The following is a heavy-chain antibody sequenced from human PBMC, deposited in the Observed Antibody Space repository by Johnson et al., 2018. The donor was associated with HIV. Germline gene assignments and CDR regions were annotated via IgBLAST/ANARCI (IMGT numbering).Heavy chain of an antibody. Sequence: VQLVESGGGVVQPGGSLRLSCAASGFTFSSYGMHWVRQAPGKGLEWVAHIKDDGSEKYYVDSVKGRFTVSRDNAKNSLYLQMNSLRAEDTAVYYCARAYISSWYRADAFDIWGQGTMVTVSS. CDR3: ARAYISSWYRADAFDI. V-gene: IGHV3-7*03. CDR2: IKDDGSEK. CDR1: GFTFSSYG. D-gene: IGHD6-13*01. J-gene: IGHJ3*02.